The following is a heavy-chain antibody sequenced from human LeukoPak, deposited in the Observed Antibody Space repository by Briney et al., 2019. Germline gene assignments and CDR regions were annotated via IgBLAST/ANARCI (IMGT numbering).Heavy chain of an antibody. D-gene: IGHD3-22*01. CDR1: GGSISSGSYY. CDR2: IYTSGST. V-gene: IGHV4-61*02. CDR3: ARGLTYYYDSSGYGVVDY. Sequence: SETLSLTCTVSGGSISSGSYYWSWIRQPAGKGPEWIGRIYTSGSTNYNPSLKSRVTISVDTSKNQFSLKLSSVTAADTAVYYCARGLTYYYDSSGYGVVDYWGQGTLVTVSS. J-gene: IGHJ4*02.